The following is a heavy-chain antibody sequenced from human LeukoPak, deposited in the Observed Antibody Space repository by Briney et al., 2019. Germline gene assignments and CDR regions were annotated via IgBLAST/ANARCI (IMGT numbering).Heavy chain of an antibody. CDR3: ARDGPKDC. CDR2: ISSSRSYI. Sequence: PGGSLRLSCAASGFTFSSYSMNWVRQAPGEVLEWVSSISSSRSYIYYADSGKGRFTLYRDNAKNSLYLQMNSLSDEHTAVYYSARDGPKDCWGQGTLVTVSS. J-gene: IGHJ4*02. CDR1: GFTFSSYS. V-gene: IGHV3-21*01.